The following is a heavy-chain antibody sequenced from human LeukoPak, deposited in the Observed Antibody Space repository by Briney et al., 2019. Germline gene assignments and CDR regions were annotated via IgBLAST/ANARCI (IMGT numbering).Heavy chain of an antibody. CDR2: INHSGST. V-gene: IGHV4-34*01. D-gene: IGHD3-10*01. J-gene: IGHJ5*02. CDR1: GGSFSGYY. CDR3: AREKVPHYYGSGSYSP. Sequence: SETLSLTCAVYGGSFSGYYWSWIRQPPGKGLEWIGEINHSGSTNYNPSLKSRVTISVDTSKNQFSLKLSSVTAADTAVYYCAREKVPHYYGSGSYSPWGQGTLVTVSS.